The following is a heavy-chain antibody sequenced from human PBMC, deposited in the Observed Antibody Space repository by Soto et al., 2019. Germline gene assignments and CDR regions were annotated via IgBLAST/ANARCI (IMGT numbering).Heavy chain of an antibody. CDR3: ARGGLNCSGGSCYSLGSPDY. CDR1: GGSFSGYY. J-gene: IGHJ4*02. D-gene: IGHD2-15*01. V-gene: IGHV4-34*01. CDR2: INHSGST. Sequence: SETLSLTCAVYGGSFSGYYWSWIRQPPGKGLEWIGEINHSGSTNYNPSLKSRVTISVDTSKNQFSLKLSSVTAADTAVYYCARGGLNCSGGSCYSLGSPDYWGQGTLVTVSS.